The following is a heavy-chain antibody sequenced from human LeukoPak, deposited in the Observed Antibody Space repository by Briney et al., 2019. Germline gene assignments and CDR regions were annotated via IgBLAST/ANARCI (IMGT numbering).Heavy chain of an antibody. V-gene: IGHV4-4*07. Sequence: SETLSLTCTVSGGSISSYYWNWIRQPAGKGLEWIGRIYTSGSTNYNPSLKSRVTMSVDTSKNQFSLKLSSVTAADTAVYYCARGRGIAAAGRYFDYWGQGTLVTVSS. D-gene: IGHD6-13*01. CDR1: GGSISSYY. CDR2: IYTSGST. J-gene: IGHJ4*02. CDR3: ARGRGIAAAGRYFDY.